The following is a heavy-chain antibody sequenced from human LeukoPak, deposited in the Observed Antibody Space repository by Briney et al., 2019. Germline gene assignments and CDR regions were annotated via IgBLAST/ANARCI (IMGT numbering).Heavy chain of an antibody. J-gene: IGHJ4*02. CDR1: GGSISSSNYY. CDR2: IYYSGST. V-gene: IGHV4-39*07. D-gene: IGHD6-13*01. Sequence: SQTLSLTCTVSGGSISSSNYYWGWIRQPPGKGLKWIGSIYYSGSTYYNPSLKSRVTISVDTSKNQFSLKLSSVTAADTAVYYCARDFRRGIAAIWGQGTLVTVSS. CDR3: ARDFRRGIAAI.